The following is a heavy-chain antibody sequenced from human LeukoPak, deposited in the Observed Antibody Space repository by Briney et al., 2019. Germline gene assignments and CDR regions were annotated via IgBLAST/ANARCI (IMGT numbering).Heavy chain of an antibody. Sequence: PGGSLRLSCAASGFTFSSYGMHWVRQAPGKGLEWVAVIWYDGSNKYYADSVKGRFTISRDNSKNTLYLQMNSLRAEDTAVYYCARECGGDCYSGYWGQGTLVTVSS. CDR2: IWYDGSNK. J-gene: IGHJ4*02. CDR1: GFTFSSYG. V-gene: IGHV3-33*01. D-gene: IGHD2-21*02. CDR3: ARECGGDCYSGY.